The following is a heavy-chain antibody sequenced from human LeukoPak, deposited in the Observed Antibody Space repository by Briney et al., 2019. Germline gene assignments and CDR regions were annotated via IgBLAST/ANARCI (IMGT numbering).Heavy chain of an antibody. CDR1: GGSISSGSYY. V-gene: IGHV4-61*02. CDR3: ARDVIAARTFDY. Sequence: SETLSLTCTVSGGSISSGSYYWSWIWQPAGKGLEWIGRIYTSGSTNYNPSLKSRVTISVDTSKNQFSLKLSSVTAADTAVYYCARDVIAARTFDYWGQGTLVTVSS. J-gene: IGHJ4*02. D-gene: IGHD6-6*01. CDR2: IYTSGST.